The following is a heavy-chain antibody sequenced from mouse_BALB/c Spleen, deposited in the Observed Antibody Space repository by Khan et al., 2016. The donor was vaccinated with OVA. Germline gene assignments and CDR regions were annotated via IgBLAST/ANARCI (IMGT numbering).Heavy chain of an antibody. CDR3: ARNDRCDVYFDY. CDR2: IYPYNDDT. V-gene: IGHV1S136*01. J-gene: IGHJ2*01. Sequence: VQLQQSAPELVKPGASVKMSFKASGFTFTSSVMNWVKQKPGQVLDWIGYIYPYNDDTKYNEKFKVKATLTSDKSSSTAYMELSSLTSEDSAVYFCARNDRCDVYFDYWGQGTTLTVSS. CDR1: GFTFTSSV. D-gene: IGHD2-14*01.